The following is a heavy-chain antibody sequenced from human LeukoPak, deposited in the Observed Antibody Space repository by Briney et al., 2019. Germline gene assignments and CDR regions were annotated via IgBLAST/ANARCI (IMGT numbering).Heavy chain of an antibody. CDR2: ISYDGSNK. V-gene: IGHV3-30*01. Sequence: GGSLRLSCAASGFTSSAYAMHWVRQAPGKGLEWVAVISYDGSNKYYADSVKGRFTISGDKSKDTLYLQMNSLRPEDTAVYYCARGPGPIAGAKNPFDIWGHGTMVTVSS. CDR3: ARGPGPIAGAKNPFDI. J-gene: IGHJ3*02. CDR1: GFTSSAYA. D-gene: IGHD1-26*01.